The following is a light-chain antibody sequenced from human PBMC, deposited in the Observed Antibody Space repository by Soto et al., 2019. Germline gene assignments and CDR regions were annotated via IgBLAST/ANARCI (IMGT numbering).Light chain of an antibody. CDR2: DAS. V-gene: IGKV1-5*01. J-gene: IGKJ1*01. CDR3: HQNFNYPRT. Sequence: IHVSLSPATLSASEGDTVTVTCRASQSVSGWLAWYQQKPGEAPKLLIYDASALPRGVPSRFNGSGSGTDFTLTITALQSEDSATYFCHQNFNYPRTFGQGTKVDI. CDR1: QSVSGW.